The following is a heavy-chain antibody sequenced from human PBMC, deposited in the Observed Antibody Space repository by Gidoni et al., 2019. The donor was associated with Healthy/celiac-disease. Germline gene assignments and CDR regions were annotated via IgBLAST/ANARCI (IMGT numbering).Heavy chain of an antibody. D-gene: IGHD6-13*01. CDR1: GYTFTSYY. V-gene: IGHV1-46*01. CDR2: INPSGGST. CDR3: ARAYGSIAAENWFDP. J-gene: IGHJ5*02. Sequence: QVQLVQSGAEVKKPGASVKVSCKASGYTFTSYYMPWVRQAPGQGLEWMGIINPSGGSTSYAQKFQGRVTMTRDTSTSTVYMELSSLRSEDTAVYYCARAYGSIAAENWFDPWGQGTLVTVSS.